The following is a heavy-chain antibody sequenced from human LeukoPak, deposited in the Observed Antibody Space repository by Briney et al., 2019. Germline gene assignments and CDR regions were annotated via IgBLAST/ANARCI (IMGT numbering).Heavy chain of an antibody. CDR2: ITHCGGST. D-gene: IGHD6-19*01. V-gene: IGHV3-23*01. CDR3: AKVDDSSGWHFDF. Sequence: GGSLRLSCAASGFSFSNYAMTWVRQAPGKGLEWVSSITHCGGSTYYADSVKGRFTISRDNSKNTLYLQMNSLRAEDTAVYYCAKVDDSSGWHFDFWGQGTLVTVSS. CDR1: GFSFSNYA. J-gene: IGHJ4*02.